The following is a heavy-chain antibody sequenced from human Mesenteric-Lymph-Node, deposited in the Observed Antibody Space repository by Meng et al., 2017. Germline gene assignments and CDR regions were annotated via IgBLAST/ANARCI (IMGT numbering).Heavy chain of an antibody. V-gene: IGHV4-34*01. J-gene: IGHJ4*02. CDR3: ARVDFRGDSYDSTGLGH. Sequence: ARLVHLYDPLSLPWPVISGSFTEYYWTWFRQPPGKGLEGIREINHSANTNYNPSLKSRATISVDTSNNQFSLRLSSVTAADTAVYYCARVDFRGDSYDSTGLGHWGQGTLVTVSS. CDR1: SGSFTEYY. CDR2: INHSANT. D-gene: IGHD3-22*01.